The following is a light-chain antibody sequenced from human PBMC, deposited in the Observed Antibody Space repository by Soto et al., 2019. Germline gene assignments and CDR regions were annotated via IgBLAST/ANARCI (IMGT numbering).Light chain of an antibody. CDR1: QGISSE. V-gene: IGKV3-15*01. CDR3: QQGHNWPLT. CDR2: GAS. J-gene: IGKJ2*01. Sequence: EIVMTQSPATLSLSPGERASLSCRASQGISSELAWYQQKPGQPPRLLIYGASTRATGVPARFTVSGSGSDFTLTISGLQSEDFAVYYCQQGHNWPLTFGQGTRLEI.